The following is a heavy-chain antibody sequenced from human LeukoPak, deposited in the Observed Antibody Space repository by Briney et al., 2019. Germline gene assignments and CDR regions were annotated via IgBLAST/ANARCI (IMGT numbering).Heavy chain of an antibody. CDR3: AREILYSSSSGYYYYGMGV. CDR2: INPNSGGT. V-gene: IGHV1-2*04. D-gene: IGHD6-6*01. CDR1: GYTFTGYY. Sequence: ASVKVSCKASGYTFTGYYMHWVRQAPGQGLEWMGWINPNSGGTNYAQKFQGWVTMTRDTSISTAYMELSRLRSEDTAVYYCAREILYSSSSGYYYYGMGVWGQGTTVTVSS. J-gene: IGHJ6*02.